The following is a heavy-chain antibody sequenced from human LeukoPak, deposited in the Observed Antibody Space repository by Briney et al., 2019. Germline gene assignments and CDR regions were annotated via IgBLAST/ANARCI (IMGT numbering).Heavy chain of an antibody. CDR3: ARAPNWRFDH. J-gene: IGHJ4*02. V-gene: IGHV3-53*01. CDR2: IYSDGTT. Sequence: GGSLRLSCAASGFSVSSIYMNWVRQAPGKGLEWVSVIYSDGTTYYADSVKGRFTISRDDSKNTLYLHMNSLRAEDTTVYYCARAPNWRFDHWGQGTLVTVSS. D-gene: IGHD1-1*01. CDR1: GFSVSSIY.